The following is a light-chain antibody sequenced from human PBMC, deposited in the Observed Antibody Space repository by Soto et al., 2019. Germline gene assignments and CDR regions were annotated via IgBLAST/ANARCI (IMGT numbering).Light chain of an antibody. CDR1: QSVSSN. J-gene: IGKJ1*01. V-gene: IGKV3-15*01. CDR3: QQYNNCPPT. Sequence: EIVMTQSPATLSVSPGERATLSCRASQSVSSNLAWYQQKPGQAPRLLIYGASTRATGIPARFSGSGSGTEFTLTNSGLQSEDFAVYYGQQYNNCPPTFGQGTKVEIK. CDR2: GAS.